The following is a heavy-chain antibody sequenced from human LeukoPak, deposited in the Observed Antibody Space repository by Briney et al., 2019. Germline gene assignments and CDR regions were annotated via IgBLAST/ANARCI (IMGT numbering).Heavy chain of an antibody. CDR3: ARLQGSGSYYQTTDY. V-gene: IGHV3-48*03. CDR2: ISSSGSTI. CDR1: GFTFSSYE. D-gene: IGHD3-10*02. J-gene: IGHJ4*02. Sequence: GGSLRLSCAASGFTFSSYEMNWVRQAPGKGLEWVSYISSSGSTIYYADSVKGRFTISRDNAKNSLYLQMNSLRAEDTAVYYCARLQGSGSYYQTTDYWGQGTLATVSS.